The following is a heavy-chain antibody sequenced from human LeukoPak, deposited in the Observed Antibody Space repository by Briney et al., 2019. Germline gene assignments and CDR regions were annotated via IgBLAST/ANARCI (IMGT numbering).Heavy chain of an antibody. Sequence: GGSLRLSCAASGFTVTSNYMSWVRQAPGKGLEWVSVIYSDGNTYYADSVKGRFTISRDNSKNMLYLQMNSLRGEDTAVYYCADSSWLYWGQGTLVTVPS. V-gene: IGHV3-66*01. J-gene: IGHJ4*02. CDR3: ADSSWLY. CDR2: IYSDGNT. CDR1: GFTVTSNY. D-gene: IGHD6-13*01.